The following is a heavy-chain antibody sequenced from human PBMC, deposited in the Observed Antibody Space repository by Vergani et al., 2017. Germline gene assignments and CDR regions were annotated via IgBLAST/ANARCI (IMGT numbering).Heavy chain of an antibody. CDR1: GFTFSSYG. V-gene: IGHV3-33*08. CDR2: IWYDGSNK. CDR3: ATTHPGFGRDRGYYYYYGMDV. D-gene: IGHD3-10*01. J-gene: IGHJ6*02. Sequence: VQLLESGGGLVQPGGSLRLSCAASGFTFSSYGMHWVRQAPGKGLEWVAVIWYDGSNKYYADSVKGRFTISRDNSKNTLYLQMNSLRAEDTAVYYCATTHPGFGRDRGYYYYYGMDVWGQGTTVTVSS.